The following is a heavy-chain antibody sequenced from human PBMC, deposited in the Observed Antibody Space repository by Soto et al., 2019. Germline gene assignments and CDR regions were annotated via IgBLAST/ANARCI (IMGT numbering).Heavy chain of an antibody. D-gene: IGHD3-22*01. CDR1: GYTFTSYW. J-gene: IGHJ4*02. Sequence: PGESLKISCKGSGYTFTSYWIGWVRQMPGKGLEWMGIIYPGDSDTTYSPSFQGQVTISADKSISTAYLQWSSLKASDTAMYYCARHYYDSNGYYYRDYWGQGTPVTVSS. V-gene: IGHV5-51*01. CDR2: IYPGDSDT. CDR3: ARHYYDSNGYYYRDY.